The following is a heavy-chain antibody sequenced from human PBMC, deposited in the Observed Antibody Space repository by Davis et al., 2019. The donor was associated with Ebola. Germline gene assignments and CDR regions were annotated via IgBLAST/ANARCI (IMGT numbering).Heavy chain of an antibody. D-gene: IGHD3-3*01. J-gene: IGHJ5*02. CDR3: ARQSTIFGVGIDLYFDP. V-gene: IGHV1-18*01. Sequence: AASVKVSCKASGYTFTDYVINWVRQAPGQGLEWMGRITTYNGKTTYAQKLQGRVTMTTDTSTSTAFMELRSLRSDDTAVYYCARQSTIFGVGIDLYFDPWGQGTLVTVSS. CDR2: ITTYNGKT. CDR1: GYTFTDYV.